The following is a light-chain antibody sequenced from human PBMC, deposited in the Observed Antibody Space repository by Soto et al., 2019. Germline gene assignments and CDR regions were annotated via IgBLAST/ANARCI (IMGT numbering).Light chain of an antibody. CDR3: QQYNNWPRT. CDR1: QSVSSN. CDR2: DAS. J-gene: IGKJ1*01. V-gene: IGKV3-15*01. Sequence: EIVMTQSPATLSVSPGERATLSCRASQSVSSNLAWYQQKPGQAPRLLIYDASTRATGIPARFSGSGSGTEFTLTISSLQSEEFAVYSCQQYNNWPRTFGQGTKVEIK.